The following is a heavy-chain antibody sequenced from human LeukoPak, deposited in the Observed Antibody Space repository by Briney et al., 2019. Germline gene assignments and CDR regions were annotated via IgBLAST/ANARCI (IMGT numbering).Heavy chain of an antibody. CDR1: EFTFDYYW. CDR2: IKQDGSEK. V-gene: IGHV3-7*01. Sequence: AGGSLRLSCAASEFTFDYYWMSWVRQAPGKGLEWVANIKQDGSEKQYVDSVKGRFTISRDNAKNSLYLQMNNLRAEDTAVYYCARAATVTTWYYYYYMDVWGKGTTVTVSS. CDR3: ARAATVTTWYYYYYMDV. J-gene: IGHJ6*03. D-gene: IGHD4-17*01.